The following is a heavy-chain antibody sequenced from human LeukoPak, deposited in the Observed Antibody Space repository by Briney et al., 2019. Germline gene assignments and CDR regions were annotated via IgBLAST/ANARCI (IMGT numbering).Heavy chain of an antibody. Sequence: GGSLRLSCAVSGFTFDDYAMHWVRQAPGKGLEWVSGISWNSDTIGYADSVKGRFTISRDNAKNSLYLQMNSLRAEDTALYYCAKGNGYSAYGIDYWGQGTLVTVSP. CDR2: ISWNSDTI. J-gene: IGHJ4*02. D-gene: IGHD5-12*01. CDR1: GFTFDDYA. V-gene: IGHV3-9*01. CDR3: AKGNGYSAYGIDY.